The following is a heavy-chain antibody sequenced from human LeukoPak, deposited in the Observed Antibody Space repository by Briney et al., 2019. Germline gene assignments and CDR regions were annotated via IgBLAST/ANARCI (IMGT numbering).Heavy chain of an antibody. Sequence: GGSLRLSCAASGFTFSSYSMNWVRQAPGKGLEWVSSISSSSSYIYYADSVKGRFTISRDNAKNSLYLQMNSLRAEDTALYYCAKVRVRGVNSDYYYGMDVWGQGTTVTVSS. CDR3: AKVRVRGVNSDYYYGMDV. CDR2: ISSSSSYI. J-gene: IGHJ6*02. V-gene: IGHV3-21*04. D-gene: IGHD3-10*01. CDR1: GFTFSSYS.